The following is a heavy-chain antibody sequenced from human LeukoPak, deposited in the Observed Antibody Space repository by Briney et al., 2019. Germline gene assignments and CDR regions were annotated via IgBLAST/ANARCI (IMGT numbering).Heavy chain of an antibody. Sequence: GGSLRLSCAASGFTFSNYWMSWVRQAPGKGLEWVANIKQDGSEKYYVDFVKGRFTLSRDNAKNSLYLQMNSLRAEDTAVYYCARDQSGIYVGAFDIWGQGTMVTVSS. V-gene: IGHV3-7*01. CDR1: GFTFSNYW. CDR2: IKQDGSEK. CDR3: ARDQSGIYVGAFDI. D-gene: IGHD1-26*01. J-gene: IGHJ3*02.